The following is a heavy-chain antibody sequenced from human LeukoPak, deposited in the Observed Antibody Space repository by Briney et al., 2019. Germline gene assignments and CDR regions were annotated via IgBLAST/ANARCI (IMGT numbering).Heavy chain of an antibody. V-gene: IGHV3-15*01. D-gene: IGHD3-10*01. Sequence: GGSLRLSCAASGFTFSNAWMSWVRQAPGKGLEWVGRIKSKTDGGTTDYAAPVKGRFTISRDDSKNTLYLQMNSLKTEDTAVYYCTTGCSXVQXIHDYYYYYMDVWGKGTTVTVSS. CDR1: GFTFSNAW. CDR3: TTGCSXVQXIHDYYYYYMDV. J-gene: IGHJ6*03. CDR2: IKSKTDGGTT.